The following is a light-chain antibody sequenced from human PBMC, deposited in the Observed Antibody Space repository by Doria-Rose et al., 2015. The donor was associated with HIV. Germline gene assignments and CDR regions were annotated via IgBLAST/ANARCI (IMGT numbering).Light chain of an antibody. CDR3: QQLNNYPPGA. V-gene: IGKV1-9*01. J-gene: IGKJ1*01. Sequence: DIRMTQSPSFRSASVGDRVTITCRTSQGISSYLAWYQQKPGKAPNLLIYAASTLQSGVPSRFSGSGSGTDFTLTISSLHPEDFATYYCQQLNNYPPGAFGQGTKVEIK. CDR2: AAS. CDR1: QGISSY.